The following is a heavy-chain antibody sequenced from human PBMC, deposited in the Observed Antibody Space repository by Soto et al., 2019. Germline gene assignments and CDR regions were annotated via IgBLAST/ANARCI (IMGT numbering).Heavy chain of an antibody. CDR1: GYTFSAYG. D-gene: IGHD2-8*01. J-gene: IGHJ6*02. CDR2: ISVYTGNT. Sequence: QVQLLQSGSELTKPGASVKVSCKASGYTFSAYGVSWVRQATGQGLERLWWISVYTGNTKQAQKFKDRITLNTEASTGTAYLELRNLRSDDTAVYYCARDRCTTARCYTHHFDVWGQGTTVTVSS. CDR3: ARDRCTTARCYTHHFDV. V-gene: IGHV1-18*04.